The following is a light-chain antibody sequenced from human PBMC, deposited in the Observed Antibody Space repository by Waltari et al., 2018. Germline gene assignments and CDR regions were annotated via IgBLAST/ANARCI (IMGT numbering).Light chain of an antibody. CDR1: TNTIITYNH. CDR2: DVD. V-gene: IGLV2-14*03. J-gene: IGLJ3*02. CDR3: SSYASSSTWV. Sequence: QSALTQPASVSGSPWTSTTIYCTAATNTIITYNHVSWYQQPPGKAPKVMIYDVDNRPSGVSHRFAGSRSGNTASLIISGLQAEDEADYYCSSYASSSTWVFGGGTKLTVL.